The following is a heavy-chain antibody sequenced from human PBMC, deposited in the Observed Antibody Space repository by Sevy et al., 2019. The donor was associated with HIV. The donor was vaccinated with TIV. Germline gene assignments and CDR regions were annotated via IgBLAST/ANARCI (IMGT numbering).Heavy chain of an antibody. CDR2: ISSSSSHT. Sequence: GGSLRLSCTASGFTFGDYYMSWIRQAPGKGLEWVSYISSSSSHTNYADSVKGRFTISRDNAKNSLYLQMNSLRAEDTAVYYCARVLTSSGYYLDYSDYWGQGTLVTVSS. CDR1: GFTFGDYY. V-gene: IGHV3-11*06. D-gene: IGHD3-22*01. J-gene: IGHJ4*02. CDR3: ARVLTSSGYYLDYSDY.